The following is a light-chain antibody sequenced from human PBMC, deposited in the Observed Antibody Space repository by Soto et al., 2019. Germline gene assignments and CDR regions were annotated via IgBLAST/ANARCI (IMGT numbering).Light chain of an antibody. Sequence: EIVLTQSPGTLSLSPGERATLSCRASQSVSSNYLAWYQQNPGQAPRLLIYGASSRATGIPDRFSGSGSGTDFTLTNSRLEPEDFAVYYCQQYGSSRWTFGQGTRVEIK. V-gene: IGKV3-20*01. CDR3: QQYGSSRWT. CDR2: GAS. CDR1: QSVSSNY. J-gene: IGKJ1*01.